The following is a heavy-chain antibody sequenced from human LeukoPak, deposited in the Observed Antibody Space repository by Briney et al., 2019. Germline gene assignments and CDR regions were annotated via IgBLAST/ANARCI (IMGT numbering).Heavy chain of an antibody. CDR2: IHHSGTT. CDR3: ARSGSYSFWFDP. Sequence: PSETLSLTCAVYGGSFSGYYWSWIRQPPGKGLECIGEIHHSGTTNYNPSLKSRVTISVDTSKNQFSLKLSSVTAADTAVYYCARSGSYSFWFDPWGQGTLVTVSS. CDR1: GGSFSGYY. V-gene: IGHV4-34*01. D-gene: IGHD1-26*01. J-gene: IGHJ5*02.